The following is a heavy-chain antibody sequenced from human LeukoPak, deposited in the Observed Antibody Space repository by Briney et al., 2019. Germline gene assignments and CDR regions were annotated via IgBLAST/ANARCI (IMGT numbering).Heavy chain of an antibody. V-gene: IGHV4-39*01. CDR3: ARMLRATTRLWRYCYYMDV. CDR2: IYYSGST. Sequence: SETLSLTCTVSGGSISSSSYYWGWIRQPPGKGLEWIGSIYYSGSTYYNPSLKSRVTISVDTSKNQFSLKLSSVTAADTAVYYCARMLRATTRLWRYCYYMDVWGKGTTVTISS. CDR1: GGSISSSSYY. D-gene: IGHD5-12*01. J-gene: IGHJ6*03.